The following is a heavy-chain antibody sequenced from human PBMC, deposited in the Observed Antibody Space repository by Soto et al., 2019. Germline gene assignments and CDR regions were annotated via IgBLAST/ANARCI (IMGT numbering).Heavy chain of an antibody. J-gene: IGHJ5*02. Sequence: QVQLVQSGAEVKKPGASVKVSCKASGYTFTSYAMHWVRQAPGQRLEWMGWINAGNGNTKYSQKFQGRVTITRDTSACTAYMELSSLRSEDTAVYYCARVSAVYLGALDPWGQGTLVTVSS. CDR2: INAGNGNT. CDR1: GYTFTSYA. CDR3: ARVSAVYLGALDP. V-gene: IGHV1-3*01. D-gene: IGHD2-8*01.